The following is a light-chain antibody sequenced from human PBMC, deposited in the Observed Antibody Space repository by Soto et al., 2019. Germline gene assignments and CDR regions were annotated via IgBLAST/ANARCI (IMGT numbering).Light chain of an antibody. Sequence: EVVLTQSPATLSLSPGDRATLSCRASQSVNNFLAWYQQKPGQTPRLLIYDASKRATGIPGRFSGSGSGTDFTLTISSLEPEDFAVYYCQQYGSSLYTFGQGTKLEIK. CDR1: QSVNNF. V-gene: IGKV3-11*01. CDR3: QQYGSSLYT. J-gene: IGKJ2*01. CDR2: DAS.